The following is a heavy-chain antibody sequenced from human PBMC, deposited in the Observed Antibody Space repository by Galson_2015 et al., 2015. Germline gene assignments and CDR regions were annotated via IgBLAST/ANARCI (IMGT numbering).Heavy chain of an antibody. CDR3: ARVDTMKVVVTSLPDH. CDR2: IYSGGST. V-gene: IGHV3-53*05. CDR1: GFTVSSNH. J-gene: IGHJ4*02. D-gene: IGHD3-22*01. Sequence: SLRLSCAASGFTVSSNHMSWVRQAPGKGLEWVSVIYSGGSTYSADSVKGRFTLSRDNAKNSLFLQMNSLRVEDTALYYCARVDTMKVVVTSLPDHWGQGTLVTVSS.